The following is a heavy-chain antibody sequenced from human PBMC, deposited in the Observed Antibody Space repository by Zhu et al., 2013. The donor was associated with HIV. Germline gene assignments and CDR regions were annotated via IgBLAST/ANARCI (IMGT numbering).Heavy chain of an antibody. CDR2: ISAYNGNT. J-gene: IGHJ6*02. CDR1: GYTFTSYG. D-gene: IGHD2-8*01. V-gene: IGHV1-18*01. Sequence: QVQLVQSGAEVKKPGASVKVSCKASGYTFTSYGISWVRQAPGQGLEWMGWISAYNGNTNYAQKLQGRVTMTTDTSTSTAYMELRSLRSDDTAVYYCARARDIVLMVYAPGYYGMDVWGQGTTVTVSS. CDR3: ARARDIVLMVYAPGYYGMDV.